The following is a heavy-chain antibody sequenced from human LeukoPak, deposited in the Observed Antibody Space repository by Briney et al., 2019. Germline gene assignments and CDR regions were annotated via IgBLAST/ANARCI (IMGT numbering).Heavy chain of an antibody. CDR2: IYYSGST. V-gene: IGHV4-31*03. CDR1: GGSISSGGYY. J-gene: IGHJ6*02. Sequence: SQTLSLTCTVSGGSISSGGYYWRWIRQHPGKGLEWIGYIYYSGSTYYNPSLKSRVTISVDTSKNQFSLKLSSVTAADTAVYYCARAPTLKPYYYYGMDVWGQGTTVTVSS. CDR3: ARAPTLKPYYYYGMDV.